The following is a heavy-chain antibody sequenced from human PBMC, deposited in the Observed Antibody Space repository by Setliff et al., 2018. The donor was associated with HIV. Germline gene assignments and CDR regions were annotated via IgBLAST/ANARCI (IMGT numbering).Heavy chain of an antibody. CDR3: ARDWAYYYDSSGSPRVGYFDY. J-gene: IGHJ4*02. CDR1: GFTVSSYS. CDR2: ISSSSSYI. D-gene: IGHD3-22*01. Sequence: GGSLRLSCAASGFTVSSYSMNWVRQAPGKGLEWVSSISSSSSYIYYADSVKGRFTISRDNAKNSLFLQMNSLSAEDTAVYYCARDWAYYYDSSGSPRVGYFDYWGQGTLVTVSS. V-gene: IGHV3-21*01.